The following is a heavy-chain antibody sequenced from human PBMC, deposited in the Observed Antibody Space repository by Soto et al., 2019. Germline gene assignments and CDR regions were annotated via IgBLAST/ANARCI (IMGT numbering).Heavy chain of an antibody. Sequence: EVQLVESGGGLVKPGGSLRLSCVASGFTLTGYSLNWVRQTPGKGLEWVSSISSSSSSIYYADSVRGRFAISRDNAKNSXYLQMNSMRAEDKAVYYCAREVSGGRGSCSRWSFDLWGRGSLVTVSS. CDR2: ISSSSSSI. CDR1: GFTLTGYS. CDR3: AREVSGGRGSCSRWSFDL. J-gene: IGHJ2*01. V-gene: IGHV3-21*01. D-gene: IGHD3-10*01.